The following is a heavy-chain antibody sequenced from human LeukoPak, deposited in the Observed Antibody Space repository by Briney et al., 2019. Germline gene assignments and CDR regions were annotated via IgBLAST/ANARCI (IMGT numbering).Heavy chain of an antibody. Sequence: GGSLRLSCAASGFTFSSYWMHWVRQAPGKGLVWVSRIDTDGRSTRSTSYTDSVTGRFTMSRDNAKNTLYLQMNSLRAEDTAVYYCVRDVWGDRDSYFDKWGQGTLVTVSS. V-gene: IGHV3-74*01. J-gene: IGHJ4*02. D-gene: IGHD2-21*02. CDR2: IDTDGRSTRST. CDR3: VRDVWGDRDSYFDK. CDR1: GFTFSSYW.